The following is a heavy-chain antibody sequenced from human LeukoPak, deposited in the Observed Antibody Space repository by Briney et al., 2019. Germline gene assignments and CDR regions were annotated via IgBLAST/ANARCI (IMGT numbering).Heavy chain of an antibody. CDR3: ARVPVASDGTCFDS. CDR1: GFPFSNFA. J-gene: IGHJ4*02. Sequence: GGFLRLSCAASGFPFSNFAVNWVRQAPGKGLEWISYISFSSDMIYYADSVKGRFTISRDNAKNSLYLQMNSLRAEDTAVYYCARVPVASDGTCFDSWGQGTLVIVSS. D-gene: IGHD6-13*01. V-gene: IGHV3-48*04. CDR2: ISFSSDMI.